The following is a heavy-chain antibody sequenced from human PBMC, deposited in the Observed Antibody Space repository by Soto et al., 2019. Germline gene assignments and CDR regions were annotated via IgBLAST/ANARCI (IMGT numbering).Heavy chain of an antibody. CDR2: ISGSGRTI. CDR1: GFTLSSYE. CDR3: ARSGTYGPLYY. Sequence: GSLRLSCAASGFTLSSYEMNWVRQAPGKGLEWVSYISGSGRTIYYADSVKGRFTISRDNARNSLYLQMNSLRAEDTAVYYCARSGTYGPLYYWGQGTLVTVSS. J-gene: IGHJ4*02. D-gene: IGHD1-26*01. V-gene: IGHV3-48*03.